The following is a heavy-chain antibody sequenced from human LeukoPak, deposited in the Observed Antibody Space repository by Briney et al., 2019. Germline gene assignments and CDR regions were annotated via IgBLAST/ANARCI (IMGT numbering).Heavy chain of an antibody. V-gene: IGHV3-48*02. CDR2: ISDSSSTI. J-gene: IGHJ4*02. D-gene: IGHD3-16*01. CDR1: GFTFSSYS. Sequence: GGSLRLSCAASGFTFSSYSMNWVRQAPGKGLEWVSYISDSSSTIYYADSVKGRFTISRDNAKNSLYLQMNSLRDEDTAVYYCARGAEYYDYVWGRRVFDFWGQGTLVTVSS. CDR3: ARGAEYYDYVWGRRVFDF.